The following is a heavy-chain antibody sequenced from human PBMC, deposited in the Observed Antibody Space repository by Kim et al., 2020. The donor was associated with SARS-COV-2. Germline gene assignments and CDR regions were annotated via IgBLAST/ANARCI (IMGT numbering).Heavy chain of an antibody. CDR1: GFTFSSYG. Sequence: GGSLRLSCAASGFTFSSYGMHWVRQAPGKGLEWVAVIWFDESNKYYADSVKGRFTISRDNSKNTLYLQMNSLRAEDTALYYCARAYDTTGYYPLDYWGQGTLVTVSS. CDR3: ARAYDTTGYYPLDY. CDR2: IWFDESNK. V-gene: IGHV3-33*01. D-gene: IGHD3-22*01. J-gene: IGHJ4*02.